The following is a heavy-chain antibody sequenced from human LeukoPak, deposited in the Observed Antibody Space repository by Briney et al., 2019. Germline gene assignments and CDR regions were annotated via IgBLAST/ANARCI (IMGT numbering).Heavy chain of an antibody. Sequence: GGSLRLSCAASGFTFSSYAMSWVRQAPGKGLGWVSAISGSGGSTYYADSVKGRFTISRDNSKNTLYLQMNSLRAEDTAVYYCAKNLEGYHFYGMDVWGKGTTVTVSS. J-gene: IGHJ6*04. CDR3: AKNLEGYHFYGMDV. V-gene: IGHV3-23*01. CDR2: ISGSGGST. CDR1: GFTFSSYA. D-gene: IGHD5-24*01.